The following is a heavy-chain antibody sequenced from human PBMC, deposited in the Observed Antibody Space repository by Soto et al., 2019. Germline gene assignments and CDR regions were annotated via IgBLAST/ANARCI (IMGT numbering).Heavy chain of an antibody. CDR1: GFTFSSYA. V-gene: IGHV3-23*01. CDR2: ISGSGNST. CDR3: ARDTGSSWYYHY. J-gene: IGHJ4*02. Sequence: EVQLLESGGGLVQPGGSLRLSCAASGFTFSSYAMSWVRQAPGKGLEWVSGISGSGNSTYYADSVKGRFTISRDNSKNTLYLQMNSLRAEDTAVYYCARDTGSSWYYHYWGQGTLVTVSS. D-gene: IGHD6-13*01.